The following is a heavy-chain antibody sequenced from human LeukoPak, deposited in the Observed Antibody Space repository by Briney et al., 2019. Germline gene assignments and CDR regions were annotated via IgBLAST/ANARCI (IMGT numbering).Heavy chain of an antibody. CDR3: ARDPGGWSFDY. CDR1: GSTFSSNG. Sequence: GGSLRLSRAASGSTFSSNGMHWVRQAPGKGLEWVAFIWYDGSNKYYADSVKGRFVISRDNSKNTLYLQMNSLRAEDTALYYCARDPGGWSFDYWGQGTLVTVSS. J-gene: IGHJ4*02. D-gene: IGHD1-14*01. CDR2: IWYDGSNK. V-gene: IGHV3-33*01.